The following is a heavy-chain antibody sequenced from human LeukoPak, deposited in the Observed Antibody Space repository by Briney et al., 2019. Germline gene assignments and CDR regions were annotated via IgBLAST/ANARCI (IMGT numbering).Heavy chain of an antibody. CDR3: ARERGYPERYSSGWYFDY. Sequence: PGGSLRLSCAASGFTFSSYSMNWVRRAPGKGLEEFSSVTSSSSYIYYADSVKGRFTISRDNAKNSLYLQMNSLRAEDTAVYYCARERGYPERYSSGWYFDYWGHGTLVTVSS. D-gene: IGHD6-19*01. V-gene: IGHV3-21*01. CDR2: VTSSSSYI. CDR1: GFTFSSYS. J-gene: IGHJ4*01.